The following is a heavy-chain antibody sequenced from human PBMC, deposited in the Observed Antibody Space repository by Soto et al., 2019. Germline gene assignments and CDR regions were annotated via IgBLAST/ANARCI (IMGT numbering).Heavy chain of an antibody. D-gene: IGHD2-15*01. J-gene: IGHJ5*02. CDR2: IIPIFGTA. CDR1: GCTFSSYA. Sequence: ASVKVSCKASGCTFSSYAISWVRQAPGQGLEWMGGIIPIFGTANYAQKFQGRVTITADESTSTAYMELSSLRSEDTAVYYCARDLSHCSGGSCYRLGGRRFDPWGQGTLVTVSS. CDR3: ARDLSHCSGGSCYRLGGRRFDP. V-gene: IGHV1-69*13.